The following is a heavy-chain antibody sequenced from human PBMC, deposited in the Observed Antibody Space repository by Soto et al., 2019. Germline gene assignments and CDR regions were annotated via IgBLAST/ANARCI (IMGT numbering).Heavy chain of an antibody. CDR1: GFTFSSYA. V-gene: IGHV3-30-3*01. Sequence: QVPLVESGGGVVQPGRSLRLSCAASGFTFSSYAMHWVRQAPGKGLEWVAVISYDGSNKYYADSVKGRFTISRDNSKXXLYLPMNSLRTEDTAVYYCARPLWRDDYNWGYFDLWGRGTLVTVSS. D-gene: IGHD4-4*01. CDR2: ISYDGSNK. J-gene: IGHJ2*01. CDR3: ARPLWRDDYNWGYFDL.